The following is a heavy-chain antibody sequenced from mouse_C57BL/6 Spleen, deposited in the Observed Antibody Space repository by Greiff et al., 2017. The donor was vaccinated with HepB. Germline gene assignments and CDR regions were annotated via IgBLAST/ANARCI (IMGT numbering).Heavy chain of an antibody. V-gene: IGHV1-81*01. Sequence: VKLQESGAELARPGASVKLSCKASGYTFTSYGISWVKQRTGQGLEWIGEIYPRSGNTYYNEKFKGKATLTADKSSSTAYMELRSLTSEDSAVYFCARDWDVDYAMDYWGQGTSVTVSS. CDR2: IYPRSGNT. CDR3: ARDWDVDYAMDY. D-gene: IGHD4-1*01. CDR1: GYTFTSYG. J-gene: IGHJ4*01.